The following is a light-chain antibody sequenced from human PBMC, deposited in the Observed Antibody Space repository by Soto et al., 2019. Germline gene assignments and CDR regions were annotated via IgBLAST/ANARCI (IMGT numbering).Light chain of an antibody. CDR2: GAS. CDR3: QQYGSSPTWT. CDR1: QSVSSSY. J-gene: IGKJ1*01. Sequence: EIVLTQSPGTLSLSPGERASLSCRASQSVSSSYLAWYQQKPGHAPRLLIYGASTRASGIPDRFSGSGSGTDFTLTISRLEPEDSAVYYCQQYGSSPTWTFGQGTKVDIK. V-gene: IGKV3-20*01.